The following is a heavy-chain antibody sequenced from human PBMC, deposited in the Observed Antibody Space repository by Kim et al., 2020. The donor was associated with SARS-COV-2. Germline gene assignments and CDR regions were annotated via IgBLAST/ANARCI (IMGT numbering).Heavy chain of an antibody. J-gene: IGHJ6*02. CDR1: EFTFSTYA. V-gene: IGHV3-23*01. CDR3: ARDRPPPNSGTTIGMDV. D-gene: IGHD3-10*01. Sequence: GGSLRLSCAASEFTFSTYAMSWVRQAPGKGLEWVSTISGSGASTYYADSVKGRFTISRDNSKNTLWLQMNSLTAEDTAVYYCARDRPPPNSGTTIGMDVWGQGTTVTVSS. CDR2: ISGSGAST.